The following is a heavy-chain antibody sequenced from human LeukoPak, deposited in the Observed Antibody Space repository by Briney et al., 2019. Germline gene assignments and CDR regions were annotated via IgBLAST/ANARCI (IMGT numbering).Heavy chain of an antibody. CDR1: GGTSSSYA. CDR2: IIPIFGTA. J-gene: IGHJ4*02. D-gene: IGHD3-22*01. V-gene: IGHV1-69*13. Sequence: VKVSCKASGGTSSSYAISWVRQAPGQGLEWMGRIIPIFGTANYAQKFQGRVTITTDESTSTAYMELSSLRSEDTAVYYCAREYDSSGYYGPLGWNYWGQGTLVTVSS. CDR3: AREYDSSGYYGPLGWNY.